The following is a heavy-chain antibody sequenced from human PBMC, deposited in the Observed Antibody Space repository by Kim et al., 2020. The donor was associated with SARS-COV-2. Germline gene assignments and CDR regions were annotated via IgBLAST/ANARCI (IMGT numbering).Heavy chain of an antibody. CDR3: ARGWHSYLYGMDV. CDR2: INHSGST. V-gene: IGHV4-34*01. CDR1: GGSFSGYY. D-gene: IGHD5-18*01. J-gene: IGHJ6*02. Sequence: SETLSLTCAVYGGSFSGYYWSWIRQPPGKGLEWIGVINHSGSTNYNPSLKSRVTISVDTSKNQFSLKLSSVTAADTAVYYCARGWHSYLYGMDVWGQGTTVTVSS.